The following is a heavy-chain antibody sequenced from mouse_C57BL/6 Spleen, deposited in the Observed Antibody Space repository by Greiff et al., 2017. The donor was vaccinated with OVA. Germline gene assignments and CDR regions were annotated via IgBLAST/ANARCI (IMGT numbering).Heavy chain of an antibody. CDR3: ARRSNSGYFDV. CDR2: IYPGDGDT. V-gene: IGHV1-82*01. Sequence: QVQLQQSGPELVKPGASVKISCKASGYAFSSSWMNWVKQRPGKGLEWIGRIYPGDGDTNYNGKFKGKATLTADKSSSTAYMQLSSLTSEDSAVYFCARRSNSGYFDVWGTGTTVTVSS. J-gene: IGHJ1*03. CDR1: GYAFSSSW. D-gene: IGHD2-5*01.